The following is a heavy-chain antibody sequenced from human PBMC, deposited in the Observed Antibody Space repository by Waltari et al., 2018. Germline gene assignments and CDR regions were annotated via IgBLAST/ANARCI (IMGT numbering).Heavy chain of an antibody. CDR3: ASGLIPYYYYYYMDV. J-gene: IGHJ6*03. CDR2: INPNRGGT. CDR1: GYTFTGYY. Sequence: QVQLVQSGAEVKKPGASVKVSCKASGYTFTGYYMHWVRQAPGQGLEWMGRINPNRGGTNYAQKFQGRVTMTRDTSISTAYMELSRLRSDDTAVYYCASGLIPYYYYYYMDVWGKGTTVTVSS. D-gene: IGHD3-16*01. V-gene: IGHV1-2*06.